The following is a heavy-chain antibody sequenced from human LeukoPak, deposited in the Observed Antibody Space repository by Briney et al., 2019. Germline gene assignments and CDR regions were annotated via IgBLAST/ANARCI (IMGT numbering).Heavy chain of an antibody. CDR3: ARYSGRYPHDAFDI. CDR2: IYYSGST. J-gene: IGHJ3*02. Sequence: PSETLSLTCTVSGGSISSYYWSWIRQPPGKGLEWIGYIYYSGSTSYNPSLKSRVTISVDTSKNHFSLKLSSVTAADTAVYYCARYSGRYPHDAFDIWGQGTMVTVSS. CDR1: GGSISSYY. V-gene: IGHV4-59*01. D-gene: IGHD1-26*01.